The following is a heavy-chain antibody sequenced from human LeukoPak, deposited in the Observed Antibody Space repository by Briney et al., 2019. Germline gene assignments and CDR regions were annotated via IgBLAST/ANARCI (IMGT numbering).Heavy chain of an antibody. V-gene: IGHV4-31*03. CDR1: GGSISSGGYY. D-gene: IGHD1-14*01. Sequence: PSETLSLTCTVSGGSISSGGYYWSWIRQHPGKGLEWIGYIYYSGSTYYSPSLKSRVTISVDTSKNQFSLKLSSVTAADTAVYYCAREINNNFDYWGQGTLVTVSS. CDR3: AREINNNFDY. CDR2: IYYSGST. J-gene: IGHJ4*02.